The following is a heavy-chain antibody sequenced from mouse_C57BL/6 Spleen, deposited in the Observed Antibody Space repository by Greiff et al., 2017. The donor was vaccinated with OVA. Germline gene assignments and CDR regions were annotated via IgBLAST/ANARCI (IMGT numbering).Heavy chain of an antibody. CDR1: GYTFTSYG. CDR2: IYPRSGNT. J-gene: IGHJ4*01. Sequence: VQLQQSGAELARPGASVKLSCKASGYTFTSYGISWVKQRTGQGLEWIGEIYPRSGNTYYNEKFKGKATLTADKSSSTAYMELRGLTSEDSAVYFGARSDSSGYPYAMDYWGQGTSVTVSS. V-gene: IGHV1-81*01. CDR3: ARSDSSGYPYAMDY. D-gene: IGHD3-2*02.